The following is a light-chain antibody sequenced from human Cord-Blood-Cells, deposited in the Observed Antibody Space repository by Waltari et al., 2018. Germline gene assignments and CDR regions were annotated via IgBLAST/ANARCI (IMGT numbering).Light chain of an antibody. CDR3: QQYGSSPSYT. Sequence: EIVLTQSPGTLSLSQGERATLSCRASQSVSSSYLAWYHQKPGQVPRLLIYGASSMATGIPDRFSGSGSGTDFTLTISRLEPEDFAVYYCQQYGSSPSYTFGQGTKLEIK. CDR2: GAS. V-gene: IGKV3-20*01. CDR1: QSVSSSY. J-gene: IGKJ2*01.